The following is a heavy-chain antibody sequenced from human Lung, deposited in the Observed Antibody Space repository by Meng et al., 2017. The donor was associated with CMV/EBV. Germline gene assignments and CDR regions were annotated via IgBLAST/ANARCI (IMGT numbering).Heavy chain of an antibody. Sequence: LXCAASGFTSSSYAMHWVRQVAGKWLAWVAVIPYDGSNKYYADSVKGRFTIPGDNSKNTLYLQMNSLRAEDSTVYYCARELRFLEWLLPTAYYYYGMAVWGQGTTVTVSS. CDR3: ARELRFLEWLLPTAYYYYGMAV. CDR1: GFTSSSYA. V-gene: IGHV3-30-3*01. D-gene: IGHD3-3*01. J-gene: IGHJ6*02. CDR2: IPYDGSNK.